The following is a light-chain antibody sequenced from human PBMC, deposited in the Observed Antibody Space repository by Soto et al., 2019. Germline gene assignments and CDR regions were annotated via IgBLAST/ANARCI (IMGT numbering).Light chain of an antibody. CDR1: NTDLGVYGY. J-gene: IGLJ1*01. V-gene: IGLV2-14*01. Sequence: QSALAQPASVFGSFGQSITISCSGPNTDLGVYGYVSWYQHHPGKAPKLLIYDVNNRPSGISDRFSGSKSGDTASLTISGLQAEDEADYFCFSKISGFVYGFGTGTKLTVL. CDR2: DVN. CDR3: FSKISGFVYG.